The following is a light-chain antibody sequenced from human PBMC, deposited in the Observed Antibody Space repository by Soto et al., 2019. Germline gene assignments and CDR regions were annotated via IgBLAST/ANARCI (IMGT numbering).Light chain of an antibody. CDR2: DVS. Sequence: QSVLTQRASGAGSPGQSITISYTGTSSDVGGYNYVSWYQHHPGKAPKLMIYDVSNRPSGVSNRFSGSKSGNTASLTISGLQPEDEADYYCSSYTTSNTRQIVFGTGTKVTVL. J-gene: IGLJ1*01. CDR1: SSDVGGYNY. V-gene: IGLV2-14*03. CDR3: SSYTTSNTRQIV.